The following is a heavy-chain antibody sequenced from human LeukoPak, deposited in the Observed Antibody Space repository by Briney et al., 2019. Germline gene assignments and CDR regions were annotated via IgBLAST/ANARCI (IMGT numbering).Heavy chain of an antibody. CDR2: ISYDGSNK. V-gene: IGHV3-30-3*01. CDR1: GFTFSSYA. J-gene: IGHJ6*02. Sequence: PGGSLRLSCAASGFTFSSYAMHWVRQAPGKGLEWVAVISYDGSNKYYADSVKGRFTISRDNSKNTLYLQMNSLRAEDTAVYYCARDSFYGSGSLPSDYGMDVWGQGTRSPSP. CDR3: ARDSFYGSGSLPSDYGMDV. D-gene: IGHD3-10*01.